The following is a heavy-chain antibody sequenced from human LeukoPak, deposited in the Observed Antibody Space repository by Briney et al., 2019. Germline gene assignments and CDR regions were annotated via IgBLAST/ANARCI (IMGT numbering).Heavy chain of an antibody. Sequence: GGSLRLSCAASGFTFSSYATSWVRQAPGKGLEWVSAISGSGGSTYYADSVKGRFTISRDNSKNTLYLQMNSLRAEDTAVYYCAKYVRGIAAAGIPGDAFDIWGQGTMVTVSS. V-gene: IGHV3-23*01. D-gene: IGHD6-13*01. CDR3: AKYVRGIAAAGIPGDAFDI. CDR2: ISGSGGST. J-gene: IGHJ3*02. CDR1: GFTFSSYA.